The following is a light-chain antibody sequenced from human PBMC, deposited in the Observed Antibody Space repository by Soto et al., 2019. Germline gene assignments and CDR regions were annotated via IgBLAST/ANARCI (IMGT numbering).Light chain of an antibody. CDR1: QSVLYSSNNKNY. CDR2: WAS. CDR3: QQYYSTPWT. V-gene: IGKV4-1*01. J-gene: IGKJ1*01. Sequence: VLHQTLVSLAVLQGERATINCKSSQSVLYSSNNKNYLGWCQQKPGQPPKVLMSWASVRESGVPDRFSGSGSGTDFTLTISSLHAEDVAVYYCQQYYSTPWTSAHGTKVDIK.